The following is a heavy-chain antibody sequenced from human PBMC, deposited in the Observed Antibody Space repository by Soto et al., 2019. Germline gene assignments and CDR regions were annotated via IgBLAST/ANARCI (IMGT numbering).Heavy chain of an antibody. J-gene: IGHJ6*02. CDR1: GFTFSDHY. CDR2: SRNKVNSYTT. Sequence: VGSLRLSCAASGFTFSDHYMDWVRQAPGKGLEWVGRSRNKVNSYTTDYAASVKGRFSISRDDSRNSVYLQLNSLKTEDTAVYYCARVIYSGSYGMDVWGQGTTVTVSS. V-gene: IGHV3-72*01. CDR3: ARVIYSGSYGMDV. D-gene: IGHD1-26*01.